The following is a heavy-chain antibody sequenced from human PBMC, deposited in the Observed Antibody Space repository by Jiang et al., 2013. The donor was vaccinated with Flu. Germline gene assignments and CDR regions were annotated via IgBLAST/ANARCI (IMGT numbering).Heavy chain of an antibody. V-gene: IGHV3-21*01. CDR1: GFTFSSYS. D-gene: IGHD4-17*01. CDR2: ISSSSSYI. J-gene: IGHJ5*02. Sequence: RLSCAASGFTFSSYSMNWVRQAPGKGLEWVSSISSSSSYIYYADSVKGRFTISRDNAKNSLYLQMNSLRAEDTAVYYCAREMDLRMDWFDPWGQGTLVTVSS. CDR3: AREMDLRMDWFDP.